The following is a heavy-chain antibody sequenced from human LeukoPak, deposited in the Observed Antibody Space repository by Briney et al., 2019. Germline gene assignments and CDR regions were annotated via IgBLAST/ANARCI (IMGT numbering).Heavy chain of an antibody. CDR3: ARGAYNFGY. V-gene: IGHV3-74*01. D-gene: IGHD4-11*01. CDR1: GFTIGSFW. Sequence: GGSLRLSCAASGFTIGSFWMHWVRHAPGKGLVWVARINSDSTSTSYVVSVTGRFTIYRDNAKKTVYLQMSSQSADVTAIYYCARGAYNFGYWGQGILVTVSS. J-gene: IGHJ4*02. CDR2: INSDSTST.